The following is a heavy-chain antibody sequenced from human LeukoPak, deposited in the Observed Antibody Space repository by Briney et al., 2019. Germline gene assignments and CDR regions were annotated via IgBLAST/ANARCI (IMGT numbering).Heavy chain of an antibody. J-gene: IGHJ4*02. CDR2: ISSSGSTI. CDR1: GFTFSDYY. Sequence: GGSLRLSCAASGFTFSDYYMSWIRQAPGKGLEWVSYISSSGSTIYCADSVKGRFTISRDNAKNSLYLQMNSLRAEDTAVYYCARGLDYYDSSGYHRGDDYWGQGTLVTVSS. CDR3: ARGLDYYDSSGYHRGDDY. D-gene: IGHD3-22*01. V-gene: IGHV3-11*01.